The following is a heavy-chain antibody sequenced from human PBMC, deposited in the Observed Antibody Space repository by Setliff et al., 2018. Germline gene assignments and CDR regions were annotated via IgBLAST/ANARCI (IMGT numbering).Heavy chain of an antibody. CDR2: IIPIFGTA. CDR1: GGTFSSYA. D-gene: IGHD6-13*01. J-gene: IGHJ6*03. V-gene: IGHV1-69*13. CDR3: ARGAAAGPYYYYYYYMDV. Sequence: SVKVYCKASGGTFSSYAISWVRQAPGQGLEWMGGIIPIFGTANYAQKFQGRVTITADESTSTAYMELSSLRSEDTAVYYCARGAAAGPYYYYYYYMDVWGKGTTVTVSS.